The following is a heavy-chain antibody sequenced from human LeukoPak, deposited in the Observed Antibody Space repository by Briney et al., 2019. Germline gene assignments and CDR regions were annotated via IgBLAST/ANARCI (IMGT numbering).Heavy chain of an antibody. Sequence: SETLSLTCTVSGGSISSYYWSWIRQPPGKGLEWIGYIYYSGSTNYNPSLKSRVTISVDTSKNQFSLKLSSVTAADTAVYYCARSMTTVTTGWFDPWGQGTLVTVSS. CDR2: IYYSGST. D-gene: IGHD4-17*01. CDR3: ARSMTTVTTGWFDP. J-gene: IGHJ5*02. CDR1: GGSISSYY. V-gene: IGHV4-59*12.